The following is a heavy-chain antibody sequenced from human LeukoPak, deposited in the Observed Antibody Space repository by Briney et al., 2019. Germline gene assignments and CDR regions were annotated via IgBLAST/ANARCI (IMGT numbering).Heavy chain of an antibody. J-gene: IGHJ4*02. CDR1: GFTFSSYA. CDR3: TTDGVGVEGATYDN. D-gene: IGHD1-26*01. Sequence: GGSLRLSCAASGFTFSSYAMSWVRQAPGKGLEWVSAISGSPGSTYYADSVKGRFTISRDNSKNTLYLQMNSLKTEDTAVYYCTTDGVGVEGATYDNWGQGTLVSVSS. CDR2: ISGSPGST. V-gene: IGHV3-23*01.